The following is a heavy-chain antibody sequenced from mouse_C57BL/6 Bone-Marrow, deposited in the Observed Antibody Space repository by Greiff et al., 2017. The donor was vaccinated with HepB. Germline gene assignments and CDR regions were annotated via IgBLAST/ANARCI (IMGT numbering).Heavy chain of an antibody. V-gene: IGHV1-62-2*01. CDR1: GYTFTEYT. CDR2: FYPGSGSI. Sequence: QVHVKQSGAELVKPGASVKLSCKASGYTFTEYTIHWVKQRSGQGLEWIGWFYPGSGSIKYNEKFKDKATLTADKPSSTVYMGVSILKSEDSAVYFCARHARLGRSAWFAYWGQGTLVTVSA. J-gene: IGHJ3*01. D-gene: IGHD4-1*01. CDR3: ARHARLGRSAWFAY.